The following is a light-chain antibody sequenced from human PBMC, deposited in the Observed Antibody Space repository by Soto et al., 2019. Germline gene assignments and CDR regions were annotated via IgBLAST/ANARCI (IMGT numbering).Light chain of an antibody. CDR3: SSYTSSSTLV. J-gene: IGLJ1*01. CDR2: EVN. Sequence: QSVLTQPASVSGSPGQSITISCTGTSSDIGGYNYVSWNQQHPGKAPKVMIYEVNNRPSGVSNRFSGSKSGNTASLTISGLQAEDEADYYCSSYTSSSTLVFGTGTKLTVL. CDR1: SSDIGGYNY. V-gene: IGLV2-14*01.